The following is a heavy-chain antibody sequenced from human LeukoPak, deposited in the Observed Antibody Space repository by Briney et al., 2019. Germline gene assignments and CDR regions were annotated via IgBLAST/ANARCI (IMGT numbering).Heavy chain of an antibody. CDR3: ARLAGNYYYYGMDV. J-gene: IGHJ6*02. CDR1: GFTVSSNY. CDR2: IYSGGST. Sequence: GGSLRLSCAASGFTVSSNYMSWVRPAPGKGLEWVSVIYSGGSTYYADSVKGRFTISRDNSKNTLYLQMNSLRAEDTAVYYCARLAGNYYYYGMDVWGQGTTVTVSS. V-gene: IGHV3-66*01. D-gene: IGHD1-1*01.